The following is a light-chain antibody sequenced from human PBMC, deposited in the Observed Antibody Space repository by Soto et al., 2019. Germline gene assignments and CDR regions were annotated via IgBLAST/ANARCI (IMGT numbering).Light chain of an antibody. V-gene: IGLV1-44*01. Sequence: QSVLTQPPSASGTPGQRVTISCSGSSSNIGSNTVNWYQQLPGTAPKLLIYSNNQRPSGVPDRFSGSKSGTSASLAISGLQSADEAYYYCAAWDDRLNGYVVFGGGTKLTVL. CDR1: SSNIGSNT. J-gene: IGLJ2*01. CDR3: AAWDDRLNGYVV. CDR2: SNN.